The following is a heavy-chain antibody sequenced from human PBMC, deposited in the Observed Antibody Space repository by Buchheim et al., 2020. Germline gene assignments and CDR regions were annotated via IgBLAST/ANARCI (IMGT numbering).Heavy chain of an antibody. D-gene: IGHD5/OR15-5a*01. CDR3: AKKSVSGSGASSYSYMDV. Sequence: QVQLQESSPSVVKPSGTLSLICTVAGGSITSGHWWSWVRQPPGKGLEWIGEVYHSGSSKYSPSLETRVYISIDKSFNQFFLRLTAVTAADTGMYYCAKKSVSGSGASSYSYMDVWGKGT. CDR1: GGSITSGHW. J-gene: IGHJ6*03. V-gene: IGHV4-4*02. CDR2: VYHSGSS.